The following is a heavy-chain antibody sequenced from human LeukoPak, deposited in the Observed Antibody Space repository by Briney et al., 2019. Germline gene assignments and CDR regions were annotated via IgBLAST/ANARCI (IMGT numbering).Heavy chain of an antibody. V-gene: IGHV3-21*01. CDR1: GFTCSSYS. Sequence: GGSLRLSCAASGFTCSSYSMNWVRQAPGKGLEWVSSISSSSSYIYYADSVKGRFTISRDNAKNSLYLQMNSLRAEDTAVYYCARDMTYYDFSDYWGQGTLVTVSS. J-gene: IGHJ4*02. CDR2: ISSSSSYI. D-gene: IGHD3-3*01. CDR3: ARDMTYYDFSDY.